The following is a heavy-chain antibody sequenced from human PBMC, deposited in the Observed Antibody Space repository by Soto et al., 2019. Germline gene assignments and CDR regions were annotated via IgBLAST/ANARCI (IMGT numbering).Heavy chain of an antibody. CDR1: GFTFRSYA. CDR2: ISGSGGST. V-gene: IGHV3-23*01. J-gene: IGHJ4*02. CDR3: ATDEAFGELTFDY. D-gene: IGHD3-10*01. Sequence: EVQLLESGGGLVQPGGSLRLSCAASGFTFRSYALNWVRQAPGKGLEWVSVISGSGGSTYYADSVKGRFTISRDNSKNTLYLQMNSLRAEDTAVYYCATDEAFGELTFDYWGQGNLVTVSS.